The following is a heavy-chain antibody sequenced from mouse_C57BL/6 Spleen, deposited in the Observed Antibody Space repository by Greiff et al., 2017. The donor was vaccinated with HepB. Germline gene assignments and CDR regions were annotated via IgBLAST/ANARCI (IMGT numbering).Heavy chain of an antibody. D-gene: IGHD4-1*02. CDR3: ARATGDY. CDR1: GFTFSSYA. CDR2: ISDGGSYT. V-gene: IGHV5-4*01. Sequence: EVQLQQSGGGLVKPGGSLKLSCAASGFTFSSYAMSWVRQTPEKRLEWVATISDGGSYTYYPDNVKGRFTISRDNAKNNLYLQMSHLKSEDTAMYYCARATGDYWGQGTTLTVSS. J-gene: IGHJ2*01.